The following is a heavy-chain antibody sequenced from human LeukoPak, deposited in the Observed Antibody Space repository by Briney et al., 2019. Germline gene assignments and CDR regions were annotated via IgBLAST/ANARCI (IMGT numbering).Heavy chain of an antibody. Sequence: SETLSLTCTVSGGSISSSSYYWGWIRQPPGKGLEWIGSIYYSGSTYYNPSLKSRVTISVDTSKNQFSLKLSSVTAADTAVYYCARGRGSSWHSGSNWFDPWGQGTLVTVSS. D-gene: IGHD6-13*01. CDR1: GGSISSSSYY. CDR2: IYYSGST. CDR3: ARGRGSSWHSGSNWFDP. J-gene: IGHJ5*02. V-gene: IGHV4-39*01.